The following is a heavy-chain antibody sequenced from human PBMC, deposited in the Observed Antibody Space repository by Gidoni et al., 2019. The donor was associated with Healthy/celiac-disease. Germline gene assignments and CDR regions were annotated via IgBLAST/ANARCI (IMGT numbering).Heavy chain of an antibody. CDR1: GGTFSSYT. D-gene: IGHD3-22*01. J-gene: IGHJ4*02. CDR3: AREDYYDSSGTFGYFDY. Sequence: QVQLVQSGAAVKKPGSSVKVSCKASGGTFSSYTISWVRQAPGQGLEWMGRIIPILGIANYAQKFQGRVTITADKSTSTAYMELSSLRSEDTAVYYCAREDYYDSSGTFGYFDYWGQGTLVTVSS. V-gene: IGHV1-69*08. CDR2: IIPILGIA.